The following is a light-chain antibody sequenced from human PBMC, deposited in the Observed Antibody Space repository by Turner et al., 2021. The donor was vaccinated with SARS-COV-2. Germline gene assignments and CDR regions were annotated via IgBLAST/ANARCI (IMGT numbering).Light chain of an antibody. CDR2: DVI. CDR3: SSYACGNSYV. V-gene: IGLV2-11*02. J-gene: IGLJ1*01. CDR1: SRDVGWYGF. Sequence: QSALTQPRSVSGSPGQSVTISCTGTSRDVGWYGFVSWFQQYPGKAPKLIIFDVIHRPSGVPDRFSGSKSGNTASLTISGLQSEDEADYFCSSYACGNSYVFGTGTQVFVL.